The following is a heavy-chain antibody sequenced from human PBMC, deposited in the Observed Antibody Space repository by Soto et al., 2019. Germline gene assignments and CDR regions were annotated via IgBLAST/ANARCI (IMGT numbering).Heavy chain of an antibody. CDR2: INHSGST. D-gene: IGHD5-18*01. CDR1: GGSFSGYC. Sequence: SETLSLTCAVYGGSFSGYCWTWIRQPPGTGLEWIGEINHSGSTNYNPSLKSRVTISVDTSKNQFSLKLSSVTAADTAVYYFERSRGYSYGYDYCGQRSLVPVSS. V-gene: IGHV4-34*01. J-gene: IGHJ4*02. CDR3: ERSRGYSYGYDY.